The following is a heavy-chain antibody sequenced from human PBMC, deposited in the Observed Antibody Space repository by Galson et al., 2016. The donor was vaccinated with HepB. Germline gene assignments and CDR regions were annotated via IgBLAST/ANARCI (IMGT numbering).Heavy chain of an antibody. CDR1: GYSFTSFW. J-gene: IGHJ4*02. Sequence: QSGAEVKKPGESLKISCKGSGYSFTSFWIAWVRQMPGKGPEWMGIIYPRDSDTRYSPSFQGRVTISADKSINTAYLQWSSLKASDTAMYYGARHGGSYYTGSHFWGQGTLVTVSS. CDR3: ARHGGSYYTGSHF. V-gene: IGHV5-51*01. CDR2: IYPRDSDT. D-gene: IGHD1-26*01.